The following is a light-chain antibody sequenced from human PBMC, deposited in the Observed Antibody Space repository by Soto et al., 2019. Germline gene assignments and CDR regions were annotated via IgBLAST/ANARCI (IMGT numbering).Light chain of an antibody. Sequence: IQLTQSPSSLSASVGDRVTITCRAGQDIGSALAWYQQRPGKAPKLLLYDASNLEAGVPSRFSGSGSGTDFTLTITSLRPVDFATYDCQQFNGFPLTFGGGTKVQIK. V-gene: IGKV1-13*02. J-gene: IGKJ4*01. CDR3: QQFNGFPLT. CDR1: QDIGSA. CDR2: DAS.